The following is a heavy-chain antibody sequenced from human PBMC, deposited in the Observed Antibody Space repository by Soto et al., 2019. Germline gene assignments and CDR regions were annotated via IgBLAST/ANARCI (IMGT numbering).Heavy chain of an antibody. Sequence: GASLKISCKGSGYSFTSYWISWVRQMPGKGLEWMGRIDPSDSYTNYSPSFQGHVTISADKSISTAYLQWSSLKASDTAMYYCASTSSSHRYYYYGMDVWGQGTTVTVSS. J-gene: IGHJ6*02. V-gene: IGHV5-10-1*01. CDR3: ASTSSSHRYYYYGMDV. CDR2: IDPSDSYT. CDR1: GYSFTSYW. D-gene: IGHD6-6*01.